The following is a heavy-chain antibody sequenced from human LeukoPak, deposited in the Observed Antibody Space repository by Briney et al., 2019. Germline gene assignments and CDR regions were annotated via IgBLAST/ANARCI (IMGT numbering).Heavy chain of an antibody. Sequence: GGSLRLSCAASGFTVSSNSMSWVRQAPGKGLEWVSVIYSGGSTYYAESVKGRFTISRDNSKNTLYLQMNSLRAEDTAVYYCARDMSWSLGYWGQGTLVTVSS. CDR2: IYSGGST. V-gene: IGHV3-66*01. J-gene: IGHJ4*02. D-gene: IGHD7-27*01. CDR1: GFTVSSNS. CDR3: ARDMSWSLGY.